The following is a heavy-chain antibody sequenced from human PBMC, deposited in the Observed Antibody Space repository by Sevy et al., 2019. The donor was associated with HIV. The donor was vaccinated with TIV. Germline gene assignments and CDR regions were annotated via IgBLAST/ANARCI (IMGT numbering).Heavy chain of an antibody. CDR3: ARGYTSSWGYAFDI. V-gene: IGHV4-59*01. D-gene: IGHD6-13*01. J-gene: IGHJ3*02. CDR1: GDSISSYY. Sequence: SETLSLTCTVSGDSISSYYWSWIRQPPGKGLEWIGYLYYSGITNYNPSLKSRVTISGDTSKNQFSLKLSSVTAADTAVYYCARGYTSSWGYAFDIWGQGTMVTVSS. CDR2: LYYSGIT.